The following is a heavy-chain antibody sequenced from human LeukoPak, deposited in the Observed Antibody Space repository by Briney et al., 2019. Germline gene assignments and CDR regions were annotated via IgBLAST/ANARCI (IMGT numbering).Heavy chain of an antibody. CDR3: ARMATMMYYFDY. D-gene: IGHD5-24*01. CDR2: IIPIFGTA. J-gene: IGHJ4*02. Sequence: ASVKVSCKASGGTFSSYAISWVRQAPGQGLGWMGGIIPIFGTANYAQKFQGRVTITADKSTSTAYMELSSLRSEDTAVYYCARMATMMYYFDYWGQGTLVTVSS. V-gene: IGHV1-69*06. CDR1: GGTFSSYA.